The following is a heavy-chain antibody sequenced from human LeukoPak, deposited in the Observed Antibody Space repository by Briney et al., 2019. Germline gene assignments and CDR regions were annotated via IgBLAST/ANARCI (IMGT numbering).Heavy chain of an antibody. Sequence: GESLKISCKGSGYSFTSYWIGWVRQMPGKGLEWMGIIYPGDSDTRYSPSFQGQVTISADKSISTAYLQRSSLKASDTAMYYCARPPHYYDSSGYGFVWGQGTLVTVSS. CDR1: GYSFTSYW. V-gene: IGHV5-51*01. CDR2: IYPGDSDT. J-gene: IGHJ4*02. D-gene: IGHD3-22*01. CDR3: ARPPHYYDSSGYGFV.